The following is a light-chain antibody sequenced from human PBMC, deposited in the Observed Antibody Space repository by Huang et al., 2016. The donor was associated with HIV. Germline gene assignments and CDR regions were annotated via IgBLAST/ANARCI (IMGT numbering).Light chain of an antibody. Sequence: VVLTQSPLYLSVTLGQPASISCRSSQSLIHSNGNTSLNWFHQRPGQSPRRLISQVSRRDSGVPDRFSGSGSGTDFTLKISRVEAEDVGVYYCMQGTHLFTFGGGTRVDIK. V-gene: IGKV2-30*02. CDR2: QVS. CDR3: MQGTHLFT. CDR1: QSLIHSNGNTS. J-gene: IGKJ4*01.